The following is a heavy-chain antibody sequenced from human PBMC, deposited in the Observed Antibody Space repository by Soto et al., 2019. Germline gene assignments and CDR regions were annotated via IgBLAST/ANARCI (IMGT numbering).Heavy chain of an antibody. CDR1: GFTFSSYS. Sequence: GGSLRLSCAASGFTFSSYSMNWVRQAPGKGLEGVSSTSSSSSYIYYADSGKGRSTISRDNAKNSLYLQMNSLRAEDTAVYYCARVEGYEDYWGQGTLVTVSS. CDR3: ARVEGYEDY. D-gene: IGHD3-3*01. J-gene: IGHJ4*02. V-gene: IGHV3-21*01. CDR2: TSSSSSYI.